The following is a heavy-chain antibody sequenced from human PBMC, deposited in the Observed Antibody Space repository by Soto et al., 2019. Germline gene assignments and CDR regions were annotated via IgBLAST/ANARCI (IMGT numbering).Heavy chain of an antibody. J-gene: IGHJ4*02. D-gene: IGHD2-15*01. CDR1: GGTFSSYA. V-gene: IGHV1-69*01. Sequence: QVQLVQSGAEVKKPGSSVKVSCKASGGTFSSYAISWVRQAPGQGLEWMGGIIPIFGTANYAQKFQGRVTITADESTSTAYMELSSLRSEDTAVYYCARTPDWRGGSCYPSYFDYWGQGTLVTVSS. CDR2: IIPIFGTA. CDR3: ARTPDWRGGSCYPSYFDY.